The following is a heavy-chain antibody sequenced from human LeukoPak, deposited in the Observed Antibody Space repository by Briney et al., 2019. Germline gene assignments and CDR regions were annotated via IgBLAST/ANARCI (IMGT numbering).Heavy chain of an antibody. J-gene: IGHJ4*02. CDR2: IGDSDGST. Sequence: PGGSLRLSCVASGFSFSSYAMSWVRQAPGKGLEWVSAIGDSDGSTYYADSVKGRFTISRDNSKNTVYLQMNSLRAEDTAVYYCAIDVFQASPFDYWGQGTLVTVSS. CDR3: AIDVFQASPFDY. D-gene: IGHD2-21*01. CDR1: GFSFSSYA. V-gene: IGHV3-23*01.